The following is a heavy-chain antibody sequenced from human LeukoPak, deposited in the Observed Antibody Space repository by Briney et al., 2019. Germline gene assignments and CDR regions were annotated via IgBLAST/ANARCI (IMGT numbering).Heavy chain of an antibody. Sequence: GASVKVSCKASGYTFTGYYMHWVRQATGQGLEWMGWMNPNSGNTGYAQKFQGRVTMTRNTSISTAYMELSSLRSEDTAVYYCARGSSGWYYYYYGMDVWGQGTTVTVSS. CDR3: ARGSSGWYYYYYGMDV. D-gene: IGHD6-19*01. V-gene: IGHV1-8*02. CDR2: MNPNSGNT. J-gene: IGHJ6*02. CDR1: GYTFTGYY.